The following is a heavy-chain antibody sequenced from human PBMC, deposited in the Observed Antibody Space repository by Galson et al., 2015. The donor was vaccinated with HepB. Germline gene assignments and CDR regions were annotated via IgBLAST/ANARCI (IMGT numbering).Heavy chain of an antibody. V-gene: IGHV3-30*04. CDR3: ARGIPRTTDYISKHYYYGMDV. CDR2: ISNDATNQ. Sequence: SLRLSCAASGFTFNNYAMHWVRQAPGRGLEWVAVISNDATNQFYGDSVQGRFTISRDNSRNTLYLQMNSLKSGDTAVYYCARGIPRTTDYISKHYYYGMDVWGQETTVTVSS. D-gene: IGHD4-11*01. CDR1: GFTFNNYA. J-gene: IGHJ6*02.